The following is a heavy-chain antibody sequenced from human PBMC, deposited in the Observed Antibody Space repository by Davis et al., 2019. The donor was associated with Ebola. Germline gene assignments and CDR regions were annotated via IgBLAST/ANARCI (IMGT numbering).Heavy chain of an antibody. J-gene: IGHJ4*02. CDR3: ARETPISSRSDW. CDR1: GFAFSNYN. Sequence: GESLKISCTASGFAFSNYNMNWVRQAPGKGLEWVSSITTNGWSKYYADSVKGRFIISRDNAKNSLFLQMHSLRGDDTAVYFCARETPISSRSDWWGQGTLVTVSS. D-gene: IGHD2-2*01. V-gene: IGHV3-48*01. CDR2: ITTNGWSK.